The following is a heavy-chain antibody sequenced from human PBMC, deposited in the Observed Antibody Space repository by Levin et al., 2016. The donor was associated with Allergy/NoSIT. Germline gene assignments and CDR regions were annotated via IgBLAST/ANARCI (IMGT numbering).Heavy chain of an antibody. V-gene: IGHV5-51*01. CDR3: ARVDADYGVSYYFDY. D-gene: IGHD4-17*01. Sequence: GESLKISCKGSGYSFTSYWIGWVRQMPGKGLEWMGIIYPGDSDTRYSPSFQGQVTISADKSISTAYLQWSSLKASDTAMYYCARVDADYGVSYYFDYWGQGTPVTVSS. J-gene: IGHJ4*02. CDR2: IYPGDSDT. CDR1: GYSFTSYW.